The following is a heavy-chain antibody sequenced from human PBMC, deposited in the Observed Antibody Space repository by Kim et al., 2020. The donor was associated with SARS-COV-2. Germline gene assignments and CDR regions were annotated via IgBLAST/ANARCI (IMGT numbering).Heavy chain of an antibody. CDR2: MNPNSGNT. CDR3: ARGRRGTMIVVVISSYYYNMEV. Sequence: ASVKVSCKASGYTFTSYDINWVRQATGQGLEWMGWMNPNSGNTGYAQKFQGRVTMTRNTSISTAYMELSSLRSEDTAGYYCARGRRGTMIVVVISSYYYNMEVWGQGTTVTVSS. D-gene: IGHD3-22*01. CDR1: GYTFTSYD. J-gene: IGHJ6*02. V-gene: IGHV1-8*01.